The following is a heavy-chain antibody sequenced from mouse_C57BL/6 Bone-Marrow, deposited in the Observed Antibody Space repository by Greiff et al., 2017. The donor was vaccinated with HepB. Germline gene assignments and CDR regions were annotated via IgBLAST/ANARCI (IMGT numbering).Heavy chain of an antibody. D-gene: IGHD1-3*01. J-gene: IGHJ4*01. CDR3: AREDNFMDY. CDR2: INYDGSST. V-gene: IGHV5-16*01. Sequence: EVMLVESEGGLVQPGSSMKLSCTASGFTFSDYYMAWVRQVPEKGLEWVANINYDGSSTYYLDSLKSRFIISRDNAKNILYLQMSSLKSEDTATYYCAREDNFMDYWGQGTSVTVSS. CDR1: GFTFSDYY.